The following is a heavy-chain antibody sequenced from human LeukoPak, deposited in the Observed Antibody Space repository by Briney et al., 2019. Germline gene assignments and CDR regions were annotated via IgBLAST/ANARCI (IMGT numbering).Heavy chain of an antibody. V-gene: IGHV1-69*05. CDR2: IIPIFGTA. CDR1: GGTFSSYA. J-gene: IGHJ4*02. D-gene: IGHD3-3*01. CDR3: AMTTGGDFWSGYNFDY. Sequence: SVKVSCKASGGTFSSYAISWVRQAPGQGLEWMGGIIPIFGTANYAQKFQGRVTITTDESTSTAYMELSSLRSEGTAVYYCAMTTGGDFWSGYNFDYWGQGTLVTVSS.